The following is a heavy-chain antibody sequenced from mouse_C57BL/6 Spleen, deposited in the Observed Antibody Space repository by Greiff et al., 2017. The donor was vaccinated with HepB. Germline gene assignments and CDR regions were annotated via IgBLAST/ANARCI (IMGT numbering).Heavy chain of an antibody. CDR1: GFNIKDYY. J-gene: IGHJ3*01. V-gene: IGHV14-1*01. CDR2: IDPEDGDT. CDR3: ILYYYGSSYPAWFAY. Sequence: EVQLKESGAELVRPGASVKLSCTASGFNIKDYYMHWVKQRPEQGLEWIGRIDPEDGDTEYAPKFQGKATMTADTSSNTAYLQLSSLTSEDTAVYYCILYYYGSSYPAWFAYWGQGTLVTVSA. D-gene: IGHD1-1*01.